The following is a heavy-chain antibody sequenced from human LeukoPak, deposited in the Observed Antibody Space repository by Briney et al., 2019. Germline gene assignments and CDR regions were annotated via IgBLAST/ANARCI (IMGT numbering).Heavy chain of an antibody. CDR2: ISSSSSYI. Sequence: GGSLRLSCAASGFTFSSYGMSWVRQAPGKGLEWVSSISSSSSYIYYADSVKGRFTISRDNAKNSLYLQMNSLRAEDTAVYYCARFALKTPPTDWGQGTLVTVSS. CDR3: ARFALKTPPTD. CDR1: GFTFSSYG. V-gene: IGHV3-21*01. J-gene: IGHJ4*02.